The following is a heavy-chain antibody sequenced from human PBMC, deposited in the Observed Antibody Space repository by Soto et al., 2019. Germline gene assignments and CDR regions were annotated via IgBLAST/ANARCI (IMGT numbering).Heavy chain of an antibody. CDR2: IKSKTDGGTT. CDR1: GFTFSNAW. CDR3: TTIGLHRPPFAS. V-gene: IGHV3-15*07. Sequence: GGSLRLSCAASGFTFSNAWMNWVRQAPGKGMEWVGRIKSKTDGGTTDYAAPVKGRFTISRDDSNNTLYLQMNSLKTEDPAVYYCTTIGLHRPPFASWSQGTLVTVSS. J-gene: IGHJ4*02. D-gene: IGHD3-16*02.